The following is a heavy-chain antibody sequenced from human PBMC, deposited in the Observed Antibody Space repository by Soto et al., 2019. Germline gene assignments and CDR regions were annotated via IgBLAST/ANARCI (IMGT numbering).Heavy chain of an antibody. CDR3: ARGTTVTHFDY. Sequence: VQLVQSGAEVKKPGSSVKVSCKASGGTFSSYTISWVRQAPGQGLEWMGRIIPILGIANYAQKFQGRVTITADKSTSTAYMELSSLRSEDTAVYYCARGTTVTHFDYWGQGTLVTVSS. CDR2: IIPILGIA. J-gene: IGHJ4*02. V-gene: IGHV1-69*02. CDR1: GGTFSSYT. D-gene: IGHD4-17*01.